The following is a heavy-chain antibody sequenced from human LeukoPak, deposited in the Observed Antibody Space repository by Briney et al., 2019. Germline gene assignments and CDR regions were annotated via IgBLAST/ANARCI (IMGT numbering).Heavy chain of an antibody. CDR2: IYHSGST. Sequence: SETLSLTCAVSGGSISSSNWWSWVRQPPGKGLERIGEIYHSGSTNYNPSLKSRVTISVDKSKNQFSLKLSSVTAADTAVYYCATSIAAFGWFDPWGQGTLVTVSS. D-gene: IGHD6-6*01. V-gene: IGHV4-4*02. CDR3: ATSIAAFGWFDP. J-gene: IGHJ5*02. CDR1: GGSISSSNW.